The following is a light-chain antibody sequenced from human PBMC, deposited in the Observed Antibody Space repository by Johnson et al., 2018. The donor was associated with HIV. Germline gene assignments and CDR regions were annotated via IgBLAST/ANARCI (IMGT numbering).Light chain of an antibody. CDR2: DNN. CDR3: GTWDSSLSAGV. J-gene: IGLJ1*01. Sequence: QSVLTQPPSVSAAPGQKVTISCSGSSSNIGNNYVSWYQQLPGTAPKLLIYDNNKRPSGIPDRFSGSKSGTSATLGITGLQTVDEADDYCGTWDSSLSAGVFGTVTKVTVL. V-gene: IGLV1-51*01. CDR1: SSNIGNNY.